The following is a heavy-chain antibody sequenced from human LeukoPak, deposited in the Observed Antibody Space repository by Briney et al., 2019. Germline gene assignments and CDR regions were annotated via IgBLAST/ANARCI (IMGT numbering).Heavy chain of an antibody. CDR1: GFAFSSYG. V-gene: IGHV3-33*01. Sequence: PGRSLRLSCAASGFAFSSYGMHWVRQAPGKGLEWVAVIWYDGSNKYYADSVKGRFTISRDNSKNTLYLQMNSLRAEDTAVYYCAPLMAVSSWYGDAFDIWGQGTMVTVSS. D-gene: IGHD6-13*01. J-gene: IGHJ3*02. CDR2: IWYDGSNK. CDR3: APLMAVSSWYGDAFDI.